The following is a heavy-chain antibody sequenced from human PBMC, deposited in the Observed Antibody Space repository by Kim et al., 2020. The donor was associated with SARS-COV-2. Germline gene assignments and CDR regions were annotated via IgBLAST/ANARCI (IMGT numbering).Heavy chain of an antibody. Sequence: ASVKVSCKASGYTFTSYDINWVRQATGQGLEWMGWMNPNSGNTGYAQKFQGRVTMTRNTSISTAYMELSSLRSEDTAVYYCARGDYSSSWYVAYYGMDVWGQGTTVTVSS. V-gene: IGHV1-8*01. CDR1: GYTFTSYD. J-gene: IGHJ6*02. CDR3: ARGDYSSSWYVAYYGMDV. CDR2: MNPNSGNT. D-gene: IGHD6-13*01.